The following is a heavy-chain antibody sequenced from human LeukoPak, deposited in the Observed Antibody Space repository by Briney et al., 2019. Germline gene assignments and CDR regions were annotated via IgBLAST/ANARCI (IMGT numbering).Heavy chain of an antibody. CDR3: ARDMTDWWFDP. CDR2: IYYSGST. V-gene: IGHV4-4*02. CDR1: GGSIINSNW. D-gene: IGHD3-9*01. Sequence: PSGTLSLTCAVSGGSIINSNWWSWVRQPPGKGLEWIGYIYYSGSTHYNPSLKSRVTISVDTSKNQFSLKLSSVTAADTAVYYCARDMTDWWFDPWGQGTLVTVSS. J-gene: IGHJ5*02.